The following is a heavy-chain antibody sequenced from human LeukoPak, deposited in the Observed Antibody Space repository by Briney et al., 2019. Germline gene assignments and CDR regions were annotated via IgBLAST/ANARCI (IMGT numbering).Heavy chain of an antibody. D-gene: IGHD2-2*01. V-gene: IGHV4-59*05. CDR2: IYYSGST. J-gene: IGHJ4*02. Sequence: SETLSLTCTVSGGSISSYYWSWIRQPPGKGLEWIGSIYYSGSTYYNPSLKSRVTISVDTSKNQFSLKLSSVTAADTAVYYCARLPASSLTYYFDYWGQGTLVTVSS. CDR1: GGSISSYY. CDR3: ARLPASSLTYYFDY.